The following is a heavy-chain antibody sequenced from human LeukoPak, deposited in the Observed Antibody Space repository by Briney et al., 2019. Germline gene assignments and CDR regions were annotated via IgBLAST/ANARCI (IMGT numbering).Heavy chain of an antibody. J-gene: IGHJ4*02. CDR3: AKGDYDILTGYYTPSFDY. CDR1: GFTFSSYA. V-gene: IGHV3-23*01. Sequence: GGSLRLSCAASGFTFSSYAMSRVRQAPGKGLEWVSAISGSGGSTYYADSVKGRFTISRDNSENTLYLQMNSLRAEDTAVYYCAKGDYDILTGYYTPSFDYWGQGTLVTVSS. D-gene: IGHD3-9*01. CDR2: ISGSGGST.